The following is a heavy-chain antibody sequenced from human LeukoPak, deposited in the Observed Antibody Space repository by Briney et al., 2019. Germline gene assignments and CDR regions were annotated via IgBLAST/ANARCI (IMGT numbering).Heavy chain of an antibody. V-gene: IGHV3-30*07. Sequence: PGGSLRLSCAASGFTFSSYAMHWVRQAPGKGLEWVAVISYDGSNKYYADSVKGRFTISRDNAKNSLYLQMNSLRAEDTAVYYCARDIVVVGTDAFDIWGQGTMVTVSS. CDR1: GFTFSSYA. CDR3: ARDIVVVGTDAFDI. D-gene: IGHD2-2*01. J-gene: IGHJ3*02. CDR2: ISYDGSNK.